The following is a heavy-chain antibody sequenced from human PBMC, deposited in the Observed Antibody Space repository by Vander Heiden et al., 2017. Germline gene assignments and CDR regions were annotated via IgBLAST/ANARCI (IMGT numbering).Heavy chain of an antibody. CDR3: AREDYDFWSGYLGWFDP. CDR1: GYSISSGYY. Sequence: QVQLQESGPGLVKPSETLSLTCAVSGYSISSGYYWGWFRQHPGKGREWIGSIYHSGSTYYNPSLKSRVTISVDTAKNQFSLKLSSVTAADTAVYYCAREDYDFWSGYLGWFDPWGQGTLVAVSS. CDR2: IYHSGST. D-gene: IGHD3-3*01. J-gene: IGHJ5*02. V-gene: IGHV4-38-2*02.